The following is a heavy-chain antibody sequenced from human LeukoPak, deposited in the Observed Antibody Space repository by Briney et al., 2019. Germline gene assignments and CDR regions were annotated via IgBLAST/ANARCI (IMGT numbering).Heavy chain of an antibody. D-gene: IGHD6-13*01. J-gene: IGHJ4*02. CDR2: IYTSGST. CDR1: GGSISLYF. CDR3: ARDWIAAAGTHFDY. V-gene: IGHV4-4*07. Sequence: SETLSLTCTVSGGSISLYFWTWIRQPAGKGLEWIGRIYTSGSTNYNPSLKSRVTMPVDTSKNQFSLKLSSVTAADTAVYYCARDWIAAAGTHFDYWGQGTLVTVSS.